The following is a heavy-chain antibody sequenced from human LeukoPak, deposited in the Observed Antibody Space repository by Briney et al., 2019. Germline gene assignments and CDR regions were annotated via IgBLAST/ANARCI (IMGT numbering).Heavy chain of an antibody. V-gene: IGHV4-39*07. CDR2: IYYRGRT. J-gene: IGHJ3*02. Sequence: SETLSLTCTVSGGSITSSSYYWGWIRQPPGKGLEWIGSIYYRGRTYYNPSLKSRVTISVDTSKNQLFLKMTSVTAADTAAYYCARAGYCDSTPCPDAFDIWGQETKVPVSS. CDR3: ARAGYCDSTPCPDAFDI. CDR1: GGSITSSSYY. D-gene: IGHD3-22*01.